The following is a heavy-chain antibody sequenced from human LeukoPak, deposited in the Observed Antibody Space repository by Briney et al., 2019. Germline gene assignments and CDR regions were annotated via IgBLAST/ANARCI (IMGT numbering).Heavy chain of an antibody. D-gene: IGHD6-13*01. CDR3: ARLIAAAGNFDY. V-gene: IGHV3-30*03. Sequence: GGSLRLSCAASGFIFSSYGMHWVRQAPGKGLEWVAVISYDGSNKYYADPVKGRFTISRDNSKNTLYLQMNSLRAEDTAVYYCARLIAAAGNFDYWGQGTLVTVSS. J-gene: IGHJ4*02. CDR1: GFIFSSYG. CDR2: ISYDGSNK.